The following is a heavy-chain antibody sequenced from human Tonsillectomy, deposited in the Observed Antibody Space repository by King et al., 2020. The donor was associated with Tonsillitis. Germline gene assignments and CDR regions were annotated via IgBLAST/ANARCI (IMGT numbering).Heavy chain of an antibody. CDR1: GFTVSSNY. Sequence: VQLVESGGGLVQPGGSLRLSCAASGFTVSSNYMSWVRQAPGKGLEWVSVIYSGGSTYYADSVKGRFSISRDNSKNTLYLQMNSLRAEDTAVYYCAKQRNGWFINYGGQGTLVTVSS. CDR2: IYSGGST. V-gene: IGHV3-66*04. J-gene: IGHJ4*02. CDR3: AKQRNGWFINY. D-gene: IGHD6-19*01.